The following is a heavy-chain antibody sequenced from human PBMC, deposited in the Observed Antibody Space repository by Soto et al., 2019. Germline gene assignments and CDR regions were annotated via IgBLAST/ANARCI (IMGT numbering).Heavy chain of an antibody. CDR3: ARVPSVVVPAALSF. V-gene: IGHV1-3*01. D-gene: IGHD2-2*01. J-gene: IGHJ4*02. CDR2: INAANGNT. CDR1: GFPFTYYA. Sequence: ASGKVSCKASGFPFTYYAFHWVRQAPGKRLEWLGWINAANGNTTYSENFKGKVTITSETSASTAYMELSSLRSEDTAVYYCARVPSVVVPAALSFWGPGTLVTVS.